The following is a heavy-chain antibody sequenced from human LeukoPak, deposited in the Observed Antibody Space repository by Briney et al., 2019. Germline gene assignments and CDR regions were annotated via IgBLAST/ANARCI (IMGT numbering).Heavy chain of an antibody. CDR1: GGSFSGYY. V-gene: IGHV4-34*01. Sequence: SETLSLTCAVYGGSFSGYYWSWIRQPPGKGLEWIGEINHSGSTNYNPSLKSRVTISVDTSKNQFSLKLSSVTAADTAVYYCARRSSSFDYWGQGTLVTVSS. CDR2: INHSGST. D-gene: IGHD6-13*01. CDR3: ARRSSSFDY. J-gene: IGHJ4*02.